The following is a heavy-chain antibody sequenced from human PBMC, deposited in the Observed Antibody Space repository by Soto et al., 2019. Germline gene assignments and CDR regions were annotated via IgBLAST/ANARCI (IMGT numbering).Heavy chain of an antibody. V-gene: IGHV4-59*01. CDR1: GGSISTYY. CDR3: ARALITMVREVIKYNMDV. D-gene: IGHD3-10*01. CDR2: IYNSGST. J-gene: IGHJ6*02. Sequence: PSETLSLTCTVSGGSISTYYWSWIRRPPGKGLEWIGYIYNSGSTHSNPSLQSRVTISVDTSKNQFSLNLSSVTAADTAIYYCARALITMVREVIKYNMDVWGQGTTVTVSS.